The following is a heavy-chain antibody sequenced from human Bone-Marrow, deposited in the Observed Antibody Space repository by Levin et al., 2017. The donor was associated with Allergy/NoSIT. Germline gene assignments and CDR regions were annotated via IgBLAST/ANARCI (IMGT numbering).Heavy chain of an antibody. CDR1: GSSITDSFW. Sequence: PSETLSLTCAVSGSSITDSFWWGWIRQPPGKGLEWIGYMYHSGATQYNPSLESRATLSVDSSKNQISLSLSSLTALDTAVYYCARMARSHQFDNWGQGTLVAVS. D-gene: IGHD2-2*01. CDR3: ARMARSHQFDN. V-gene: IGHV4-28*06. J-gene: IGHJ4*02. CDR2: MYHSGAT.